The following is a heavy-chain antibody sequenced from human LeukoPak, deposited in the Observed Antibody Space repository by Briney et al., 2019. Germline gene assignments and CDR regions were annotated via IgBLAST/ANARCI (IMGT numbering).Heavy chain of an antibody. J-gene: IGHJ4*02. Sequence: GGSLRLSCAASGFTFSSSAMSWVRQAPGKGLEWVADINQDGSQKYYRDSVKGRFTISRDNAKNSLYLEMNSLSAEDTAVYYCARDRGWLQSDYWGQGALVTVPS. V-gene: IGHV3-7*03. D-gene: IGHD5-24*01. CDR1: GFTFSSSA. CDR2: INQDGSQK. CDR3: ARDRGWLQSDY.